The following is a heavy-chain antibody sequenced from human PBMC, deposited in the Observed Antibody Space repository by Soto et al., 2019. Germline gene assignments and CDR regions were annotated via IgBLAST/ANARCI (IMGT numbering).Heavy chain of an antibody. Sequence: GSLRLSCAASGFTFSSYAMSWVRQAPGKGLEWVSAISGSGGSTYYADSVKGRFTISRDNSKNTLYLQMNSLRAEDTAVYYCAKGSVAGRGRYYYYGMDVWGQGTTVTAP. CDR3: AKGSVAGRGRYYYYGMDV. J-gene: IGHJ6*02. CDR1: GFTFSSYA. CDR2: ISGSGGST. D-gene: IGHD6-19*01. V-gene: IGHV3-23*01.